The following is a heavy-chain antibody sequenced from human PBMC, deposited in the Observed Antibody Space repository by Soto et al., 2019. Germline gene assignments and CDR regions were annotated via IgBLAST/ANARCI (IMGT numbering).Heavy chain of an antibody. Sequence: PGESLKISCKGSGYSFTSYWIGWVRQMPGKGLEWMGIIYPGDSDTRYSPSFQGQVTISADKSISTAYLQWSSLKASDTAMYYCASSGYSYGTAYYYYYGMDVWAQRTTVTVSS. D-gene: IGHD5-18*01. V-gene: IGHV5-51*01. CDR1: GYSFTSYW. CDR3: ASSGYSYGTAYYYYYGMDV. CDR2: IYPGDSDT. J-gene: IGHJ6*02.